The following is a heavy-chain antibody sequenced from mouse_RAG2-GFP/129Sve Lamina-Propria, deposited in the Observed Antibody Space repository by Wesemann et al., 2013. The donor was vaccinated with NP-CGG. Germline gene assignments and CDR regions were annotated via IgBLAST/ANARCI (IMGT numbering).Heavy chain of an antibody. CDR1: GYSITSGYY. V-gene: IGHV3-6*01. D-gene: IGHD4-1*01. CDR3: ASQANWDYFDY. CDR2: ISYDGSN. Sequence: DVQLQESGPGLVKPSQSLSLTCSVTGYSITSGYYWNWIRQFPGNKLEWMGYISYDGSNNYNPSLKNRISITRDTSKNQFFLKLNSVTTEDTATYYCASQANWDYFDYWGQDTTLTVSS. J-gene: IGHJ2*01.